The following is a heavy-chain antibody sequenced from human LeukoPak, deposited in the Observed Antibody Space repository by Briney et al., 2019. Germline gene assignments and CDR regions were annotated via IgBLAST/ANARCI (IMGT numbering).Heavy chain of an antibody. Sequence: GGSLRLSCAASGFTFTTYWINWVRQAPGKGLEWVAVINQDGSEKYYVDSVKGRFTISRDDSKNTLYLQLDSLRAEDTAIYFCAKLRQQMDVVFDYWGQGTLVTVSS. CDR3: AKLRQQMDVVFDY. D-gene: IGHD5-24*01. V-gene: IGHV3-7*03. J-gene: IGHJ4*02. CDR1: GFTFTTYW. CDR2: INQDGSEK.